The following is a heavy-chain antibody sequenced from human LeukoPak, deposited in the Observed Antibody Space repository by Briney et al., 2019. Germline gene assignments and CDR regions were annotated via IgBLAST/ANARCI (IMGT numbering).Heavy chain of an antibody. CDR1: GGSISSSSYY. CDR3: ARHLGYYYGSGSYSPRSRWFDP. CDR2: IYYSGST. Sequence: SETLSLTCTVSGGSISSSSYYWGWIRQPPGKGLEWIGSIYYSGSTYYNPSLKSRVTISVDTSKNQFSLKLSSVTAADTAVYYCARHLGYYYGSGSYSPRSRWFDPWGQGTLVTVSS. D-gene: IGHD3-10*01. J-gene: IGHJ5*02. V-gene: IGHV4-39*01.